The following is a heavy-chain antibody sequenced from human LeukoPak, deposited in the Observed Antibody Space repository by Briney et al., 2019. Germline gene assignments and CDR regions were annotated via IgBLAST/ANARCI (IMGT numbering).Heavy chain of an antibody. CDR2: ISIYNGNT. J-gene: IGHJ6*02. CDR3: PRPPPVVSYYYYSMHV. Sequence: GASVKVSCKASGYTFTSYGITWVRQAPGQGLEWMGWISIYNGNTNYAQKLQGRVTMTTDTSTTTAYMELRSLRSDDTAVYYRPRPPPVVSYYYYSMHVWGQGTTVTVSS. CDR1: GYTFTSYG. D-gene: IGHD2-8*02. V-gene: IGHV1-18*01.